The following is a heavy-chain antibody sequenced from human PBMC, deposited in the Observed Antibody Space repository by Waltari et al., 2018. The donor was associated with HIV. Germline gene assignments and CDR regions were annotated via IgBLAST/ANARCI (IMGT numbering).Heavy chain of an antibody. Sequence: EVQVVESGGGLVKPGGSLRVSCSSFQLTFEDVWMTWLRQAPGKGLEWVGRIKSKRDGGATDYAASVKGRFVISRDDSQNTLYLQMSGLRTEDTAMYYCTTGGYPTEAFDVWGQGTMVTVSP. D-gene: IGHD5-12*01. CDR3: TTGGYPTEAFDV. V-gene: IGHV3-15*01. J-gene: IGHJ3*01. CDR1: QLTFEDVW. CDR2: IKSKRDGGAT.